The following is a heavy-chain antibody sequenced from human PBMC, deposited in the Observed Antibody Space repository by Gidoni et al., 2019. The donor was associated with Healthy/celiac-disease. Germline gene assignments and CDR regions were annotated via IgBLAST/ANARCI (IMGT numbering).Heavy chain of an antibody. D-gene: IGHD4-17*01. CDR1: GFTFSSYA. J-gene: IGHJ4*02. Sequence: QVKLVESGGGGVQPGRSLRLSCAASGFTFSSYALHWVRQAPGKGLEWVAVISYDGSNKYYADSVKGRFTISRDYSKHTLYLQMNSLRAEDTAVYYCARSVNDYGDYVLDYWGQGTLVTVSS. V-gene: IGHV3-30*04. CDR3: ARSVNDYGDYVLDY. CDR2: ISYDGSNK.